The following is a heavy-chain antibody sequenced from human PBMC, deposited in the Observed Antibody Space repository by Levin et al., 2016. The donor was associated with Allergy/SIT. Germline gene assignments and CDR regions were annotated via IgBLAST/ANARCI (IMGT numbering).Heavy chain of an antibody. CDR3: ARGGVNWVFDL. Sequence: SETLSLTCTVSGGSITSYYWSWIRQPPGKGLEWIGYIYYSGSTNYNPSLKSRVTISVDTSKNQFSLKLSSVTAADTAVYYCARGGVNWVFDLWGRGTLVTVSS. CDR2: IYYSGST. D-gene: IGHD2-8*01. V-gene: IGHV4-59*01. CDR1: GGSITSYY. J-gene: IGHJ2*01.